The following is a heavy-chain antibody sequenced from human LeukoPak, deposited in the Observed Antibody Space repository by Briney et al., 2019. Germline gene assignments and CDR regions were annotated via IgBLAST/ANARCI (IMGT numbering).Heavy chain of an antibody. V-gene: IGHV3-9*03. CDR2: ISWNSGSI. J-gene: IGHJ3*02. D-gene: IGHD1-26*01. CDR1: GFTFDDYA. Sequence: GGSLRLSCAASGFTFDDYAMHWVRQAPGKGLEWVSGISWNSGSIGYADSVKGRFTISRDNAKNSLYLQMNSLRAEDMALYYCAKSPGLSGSLDDAFDIWGQGTMVTVSS. CDR3: AKSPGLSGSLDDAFDI.